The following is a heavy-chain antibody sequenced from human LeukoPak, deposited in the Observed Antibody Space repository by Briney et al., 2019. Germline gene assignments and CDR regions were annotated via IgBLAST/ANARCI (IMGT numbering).Heavy chain of an antibody. V-gene: IGHV1-69*13. D-gene: IGHD6-19*01. CDR1: GGTLSSYA. CDR2: IIPIFSTA. CDR3: ARVSSGCFDY. Sequence: ASVKVSCKASGGTLSSYAISWVRQAPGQGLEWMGGIIPIFSTANYAQKFQGRVTITADESTSTAYMELSSLRSEDTAVYYCARVSSGCFDYWGQGTLVTVSS. J-gene: IGHJ4*02.